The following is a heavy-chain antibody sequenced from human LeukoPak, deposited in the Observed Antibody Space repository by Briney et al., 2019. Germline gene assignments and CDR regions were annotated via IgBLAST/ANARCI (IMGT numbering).Heavy chain of an antibody. CDR3: ARADSSGYYPLYYYYGMDV. J-gene: IGHJ6*02. D-gene: IGHD3-22*01. Sequence: GGSLRLSCAASGFTFSSYGMHWVRQAPGKGLEWVAVIWYDGSNKYYADSVKGRFTISRDNSKNTLYLQMNSLRAEDTAVYYCARADSSGYYPLYYYYGMDVWGQGTTVTVSS. CDR1: GFTFSSYG. V-gene: IGHV3-33*01. CDR2: IWYDGSNK.